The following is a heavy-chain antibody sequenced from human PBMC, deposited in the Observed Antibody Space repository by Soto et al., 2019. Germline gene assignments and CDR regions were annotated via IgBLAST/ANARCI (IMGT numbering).Heavy chain of an antibody. CDR2: IKQDGSEK. Sequence: GGSLRLSCAASGFTFSSYWMSWVRQAPGKGLEWVANIKQDGSEKYYVDSVKGRFTISRDNAKNSLYLQMNSLRAEDTAVYYCARENRRITIFGVVIYYYYGMDVWGQGTTVNVSS. J-gene: IGHJ6*02. V-gene: IGHV3-7*03. CDR1: GFTFSSYW. CDR3: ARENRRITIFGVVIYYYYGMDV. D-gene: IGHD3-3*01.